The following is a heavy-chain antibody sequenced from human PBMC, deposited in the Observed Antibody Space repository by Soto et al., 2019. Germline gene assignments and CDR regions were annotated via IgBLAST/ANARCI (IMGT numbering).Heavy chain of an antibody. Sequence: QVTLKESGPVLVNPTETLTLTCTVSGFSLRNARIGVGWFRQPPGKALEWLTHIFSNDEKSYKTSLKRRPTIAKYTSKSQVVLITTNLDPVDTATYYCALMFNDYESSGYYGNWFDPWGQGTLVTVSS. D-gene: IGHD3-22*01. CDR3: ALMFNDYESSGYYGNWFDP. V-gene: IGHV2-26*01. J-gene: IGHJ5*02. CDR1: GFSLRNARIG. CDR2: IFSNDEK.